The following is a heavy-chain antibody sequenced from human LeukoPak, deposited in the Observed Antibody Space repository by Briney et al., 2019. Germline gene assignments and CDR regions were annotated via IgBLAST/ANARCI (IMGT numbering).Heavy chain of an antibody. V-gene: IGHV4-61*02. CDR3: ARGGIPDY. J-gene: IGHJ4*02. CDR1: GGSISRGSYP. D-gene: IGHD2-21*01. CDR2: FYTSGTP. Sequence: PSETLSLTCTVSGGSISRGSYPWSWIRQPAGKGLEWIGRFYTSGTPIYNPSLKSRVTILVDTSRNQFSLKLTSVTAADTAVYYCARGGIPDYWGQGILITVSS.